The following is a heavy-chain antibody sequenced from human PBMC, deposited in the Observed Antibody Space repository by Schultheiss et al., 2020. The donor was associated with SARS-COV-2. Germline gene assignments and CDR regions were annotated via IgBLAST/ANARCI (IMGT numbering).Heavy chain of an antibody. V-gene: IGHV4-59*01. J-gene: IGHJ6*03. D-gene: IGHD2-2*01. CDR2: IYYSGST. CDR1: GGSISSYY. CDR3: ARGKGSKRYCSSTSCQKGGYYYYYMDV. Sequence: SETLSLTCTVSGGSISSYYWSLIRQPPGKGLEWIGYIYYSGSTNYNPSLKSRVTISVDTSKNQFSLKLSSVTAADTAVYYCARGKGSKRYCSSTSCQKGGYYYYYMDVWGKGTTVTVSS.